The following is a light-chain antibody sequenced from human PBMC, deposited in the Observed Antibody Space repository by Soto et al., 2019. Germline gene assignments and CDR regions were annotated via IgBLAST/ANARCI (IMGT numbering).Light chain of an antibody. CDR3: QHYNNWLGT. V-gene: IGKV3-15*01. J-gene: IGKJ2*01. CDR2: SAS. Sequence: EIVLTQSPATLSVSPGQKVTLSCRASQSVSSNLAWYQQKTGQAPRVLIYSASNRATGIPARVSGSGSGTEFTLTISSLQSEDVAVYYWQHYNNWLGTFGQGTKLEIK. CDR1: QSVSSN.